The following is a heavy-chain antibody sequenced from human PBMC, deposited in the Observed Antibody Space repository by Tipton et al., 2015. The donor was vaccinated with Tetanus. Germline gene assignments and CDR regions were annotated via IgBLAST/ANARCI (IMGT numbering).Heavy chain of an antibody. CDR2: IYYSGST. V-gene: IGHV4-31*03. Sequence: TLSLTCTVSGDSISRGGYFWNWIRQRPGKGPEWIGYIYYSGSTYYNPSLKSRVSMSVDTSKNQFSLNLTSVTAADTAMYYCARDRITGPTGRYYAMDVWGQGTTVTVSS. CDR1: GDSISRGGYF. J-gene: IGHJ6*01. D-gene: IGHD1-7*01. CDR3: ARDRITGPTGRYYAMDV.